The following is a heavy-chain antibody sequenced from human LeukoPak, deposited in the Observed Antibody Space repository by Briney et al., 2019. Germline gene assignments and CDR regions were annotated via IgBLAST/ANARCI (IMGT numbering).Heavy chain of an antibody. CDR3: ARVDSGYDYSPFYY. V-gene: IGHV4-59*01. Sequence: SETLSLTCTVSGGSISNYYWSWIRQPPGKGLEWIGYIYHTGSTSYNPSLKSRVVMSVETSQDRFSLKVRSVTAADTAVYYCARVDSGYDYSPFYYWGQGILVTVSS. J-gene: IGHJ4*02. CDR2: IYHTGST. CDR1: GGSISNYY. D-gene: IGHD5-12*01.